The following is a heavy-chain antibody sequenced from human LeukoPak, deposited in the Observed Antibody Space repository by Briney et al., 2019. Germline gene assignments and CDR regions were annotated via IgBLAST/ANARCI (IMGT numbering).Heavy chain of an antibody. Sequence: GASVKVSCKASGGTFSSYAISWVRQAPGQGLEWMGGIIPIFGTANYAQKFQGRVTITADKSTSTAYMELSSLRSEDTAVYYCAREGIAAAGYYFDYWGQGTLVTVSS. V-gene: IGHV1-69*06. CDR3: AREGIAAAGYYFDY. CDR2: IIPIFGTA. J-gene: IGHJ4*02. CDR1: GGTFSSYA. D-gene: IGHD6-13*01.